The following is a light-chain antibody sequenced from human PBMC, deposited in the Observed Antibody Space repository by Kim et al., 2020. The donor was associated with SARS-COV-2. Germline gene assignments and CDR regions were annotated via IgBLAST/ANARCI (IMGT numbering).Light chain of an antibody. CDR1: QGISYY. CDR2: AAS. V-gene: IGKV1-27*01. CDR3: QEYNSAPRT. J-gene: IGKJ1*01. Sequence: DIQMTQSPSSLSASVGDRVTITCRASQGISYYLAWYQQKPGKVPKLLIYAASTLQSGVPSRFSGSGSGTDFTLTISSLQPEDVATYYCQEYNSAPRTFGQGTKVDI.